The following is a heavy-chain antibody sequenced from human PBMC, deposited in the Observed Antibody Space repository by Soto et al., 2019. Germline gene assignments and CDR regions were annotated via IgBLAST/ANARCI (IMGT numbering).Heavy chain of an antibody. CDR2: ISGSGGST. J-gene: IGHJ6*03. CDR3: AKDNGGLYYYYYLDV. Sequence: GGSLRLSGAASGFTFSSYAMSWVRQAPGKGLEWVSAISGSGGSTDYADSVKGRFTISRDNSKNALYLQVNSLRAEDAAVYYCAKDNGGLYYYYYLDVWVKGTTVTVSS. CDR1: GFTFSSYA. D-gene: IGHD2-8*01. V-gene: IGHV3-23*01.